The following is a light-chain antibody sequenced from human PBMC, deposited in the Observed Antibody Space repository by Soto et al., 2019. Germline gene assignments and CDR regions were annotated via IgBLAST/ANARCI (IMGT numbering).Light chain of an antibody. Sequence: QSALTQPASVSGSPGQSITISCTGTSSDVGDYNYVSWYQQHPGKAPKLMIYEVNNRPSGVSNRFSGSKSGNTASLTISGLQAEDEADYYCSSYTASSAYVFGTWTKLTVL. V-gene: IGLV2-14*01. CDR3: SSYTASSAYV. J-gene: IGLJ1*01. CDR2: EVN. CDR1: SSDVGDYNY.